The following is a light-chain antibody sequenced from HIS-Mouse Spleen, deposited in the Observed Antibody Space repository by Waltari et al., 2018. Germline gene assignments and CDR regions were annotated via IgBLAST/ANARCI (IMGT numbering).Light chain of an antibody. CDR3: SSYTSSSTV. CDR2: EVS. Sequence: QSALTQPPSVSGSPGQSVTISCTGTSSDVGSYNRVSWYQQPPGTAPKLMIYEVSNRPSGVPYRFSGSKSGNTASLTISGLQAEDAADYYCSSYTSSSTVFGTGTKVTVL. J-gene: IGLJ1*01. V-gene: IGLV2-18*02. CDR1: SSDVGSYNR.